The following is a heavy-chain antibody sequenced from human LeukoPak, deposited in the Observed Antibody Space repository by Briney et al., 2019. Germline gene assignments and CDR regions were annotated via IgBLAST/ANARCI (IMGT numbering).Heavy chain of an antibody. J-gene: IGHJ6*02. CDR3: ARDGGHYEMDL. Sequence: GASVKLSCKASGYTLTTRHRHWERQAPGLGLEWMVIIYLTEGSTTDVQRFHVRVTLTRDTSTSTVYMELNRLTSEDTDVYYCARDGGHYEMDLWGQGTTVSVSS. CDR1: GYTLTTRH. CDR2: IYLTEGST. D-gene: IGHD3-3*01. V-gene: IGHV1-46*01.